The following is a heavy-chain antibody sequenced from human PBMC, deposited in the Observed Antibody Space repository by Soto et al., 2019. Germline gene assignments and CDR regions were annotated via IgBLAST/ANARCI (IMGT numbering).Heavy chain of an antibody. J-gene: IGHJ6*02. CDR3: ARGEADLGV. D-gene: IGHD6-19*01. Sequence: QVQLVQSGAEVKKPGSSVKVSCKTSRDTFNKYAFNWVRQAPGKGLGWLGWIIPIFSSRNYAEKFQGRVTITAADSTSTAYMALRSLRFEDTAVYYCARGEADLGVLGQGTSVSVSS. CDR1: RDTFNKYA. V-gene: IGHV1-69*01. CDR2: IIPIFSSR.